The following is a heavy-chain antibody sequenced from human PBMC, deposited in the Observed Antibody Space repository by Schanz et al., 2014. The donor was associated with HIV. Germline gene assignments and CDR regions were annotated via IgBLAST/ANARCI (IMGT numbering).Heavy chain of an antibody. Sequence: QVQLVESGGGVVQPGRSLRLSCAASGFTFSSYGMHWVRQAQGKGPEWVAVIWYDGSHTYYADSVKGRFTISRDNSKNTLFLQMNSLRGEDTAVYYCARVANWDYYGMDVWGRGTTVTVSS. CDR1: GFTFSSYG. V-gene: IGHV3-33*08. D-gene: IGHD3-16*01. CDR3: ARVANWDYYGMDV. CDR2: IWYDGSHT. J-gene: IGHJ6*02.